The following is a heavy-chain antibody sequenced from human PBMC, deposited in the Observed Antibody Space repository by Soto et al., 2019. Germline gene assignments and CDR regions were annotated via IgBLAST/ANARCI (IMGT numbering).Heavy chain of an antibody. Sequence: GASVKVSCKASGYTFTGYYMHWVRQAPGQGLEWMGWINPNSGGTNYAQKFQGWVTMTRDTSISTAYMELSRLRSDDTAVYYCARVLGYCSGGSCYDGAFDIWGQGTRVTVSS. J-gene: IGHJ3*02. CDR3: ARVLGYCSGGSCYDGAFDI. CDR1: GYTFTGYY. D-gene: IGHD2-15*01. V-gene: IGHV1-2*04. CDR2: INPNSGGT.